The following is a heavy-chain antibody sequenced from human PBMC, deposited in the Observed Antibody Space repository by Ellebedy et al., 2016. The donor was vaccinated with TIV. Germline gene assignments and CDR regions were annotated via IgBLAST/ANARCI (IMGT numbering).Heavy chain of an antibody. D-gene: IGHD4-11*01. J-gene: IGHJ4*02. CDR2: ISESGST. V-gene: IGHV4-59*01. Sequence: MPSETLSLTCTVSGASIGSFLWSWIRQPPGKGLEWIGYISESGSTYYNPSLKSRVTISVDTSKNQFSLELRSATTADTAVYYCARVSPPQDYNNYAFGFGFSDYWGQGTRVTV. CDR3: ARVSPPQDYNNYAFGFGFSDY. CDR1: GASIGSFL.